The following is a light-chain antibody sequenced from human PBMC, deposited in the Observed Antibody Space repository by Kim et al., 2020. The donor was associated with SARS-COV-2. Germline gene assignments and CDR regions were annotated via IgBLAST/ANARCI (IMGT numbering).Light chain of an antibody. J-gene: IGKJ4*01. Sequence: VSPGESATLSRRASQSVSSNLAWYQQKPGQAPRLLIYGASTRATGIPARFSGSGSGTEFTLTISSLQSEDFAVYYCQQYNNWPLTFGGGTKVDIK. CDR1: QSVSSN. CDR3: QQYNNWPLT. CDR2: GAS. V-gene: IGKV3-15*01.